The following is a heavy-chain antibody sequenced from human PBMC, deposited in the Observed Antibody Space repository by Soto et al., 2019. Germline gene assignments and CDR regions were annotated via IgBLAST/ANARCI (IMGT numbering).Heavy chain of an antibody. CDR2: VYSTGGT. Sequence: SETLSLTCNVSGDSIGRFYWSWIRQSAEKGLEWIGRVYSTGGTAYNPALKGRVTISLDRSNNHVSLEMNSVTAADTAVYFCARDLSGTGLDIWGRGTRVTVSS. D-gene: IGHD1-26*01. CDR3: ARDLSGTGLDI. V-gene: IGHV4-4*07. J-gene: IGHJ6*02. CDR1: GDSIGRFY.